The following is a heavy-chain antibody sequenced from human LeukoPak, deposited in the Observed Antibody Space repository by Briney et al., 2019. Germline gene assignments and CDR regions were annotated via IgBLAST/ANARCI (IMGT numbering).Heavy chain of an antibody. CDR3: VRDSAHTVVVPAVIPPGLDNWFDP. V-gene: IGHV3-11*05. CDR2: ISGSGSNT. CDR1: GFTFSDYY. Sequence: GGSLRLSCAASGFTFSDYYMSWIRQAPGKGLEWVSFISGSGSNTKYADSVRGRFTISRDNAKNSLYLQMNSLRAEDTAVYYCVRDSAHTVVVPAVIPPGLDNWFDPWGQGTLVTVSS. J-gene: IGHJ5*02. D-gene: IGHD2-2*01.